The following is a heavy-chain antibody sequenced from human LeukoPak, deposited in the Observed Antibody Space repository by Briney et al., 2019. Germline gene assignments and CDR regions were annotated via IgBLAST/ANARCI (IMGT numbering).Heavy chain of an antibody. J-gene: IGHJ4*02. CDR1: GFTFSTYV. CDR3: AKTSGGYTSSPPFDY. D-gene: IGHD6-6*01. Sequence: GGSLRLSCAAAGFTFSTYVMSWVRQAPGKGLEWVSSVSGSGGSTYYADSVKGRFTISRDNSKNTLYLQMNSLRAEDTALHYCAKTSGGYTSSPPFDYWGQGTLVTVSS. CDR2: VSGSGGST. V-gene: IGHV3-23*01.